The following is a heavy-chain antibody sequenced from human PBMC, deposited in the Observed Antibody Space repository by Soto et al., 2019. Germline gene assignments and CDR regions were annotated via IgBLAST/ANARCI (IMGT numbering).Heavy chain of an antibody. CDR2: IYWDDDK. Sequence: QITLKESGPTLVKPTQTLTLTCTFSGFSLSTSGVGVGWIRQPPGKALEWLALIYWDDDKRYSPSLKSRLTIPKDTSQHQVVLKMPNMDPVDTATYYCARSSTWIQLWLRDLLYWFDPWGQGTLVTVSS. CDR3: ARSSTWIQLWLRDLLYWFDP. V-gene: IGHV2-5*02. J-gene: IGHJ5*02. D-gene: IGHD5-18*01. CDR1: GFSLSTSGVG.